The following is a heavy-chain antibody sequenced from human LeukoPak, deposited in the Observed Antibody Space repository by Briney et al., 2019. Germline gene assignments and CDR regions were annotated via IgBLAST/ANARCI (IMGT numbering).Heavy chain of an antibody. CDR3: ARDTPITSLDY. J-gene: IGHJ4*02. D-gene: IGHD5-12*01. CDR2: IIPILGIA. V-gene: IGHV1-69*04. Sequence: ASVKVSCKASGGTFSSYAISWVRQAPGQGLEWMGRIIPILGIANYAQKFQGRVTITADKSTSTAYMELSSLRSEDTAVYYCARDTPITSLDYWGQGTLVTVSS. CDR1: GGTFSSYA.